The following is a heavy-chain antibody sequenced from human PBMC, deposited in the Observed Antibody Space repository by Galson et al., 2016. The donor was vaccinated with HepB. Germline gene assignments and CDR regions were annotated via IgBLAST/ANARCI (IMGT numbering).Heavy chain of an antibody. J-gene: IGHJ4*02. D-gene: IGHD6-19*01. V-gene: IGHV2-5*02. Sequence: PALVKPTQTLTVTCTFSGFSLTTSGVGVGWIRQPPGKALEWLALIYWDDDKRYSPSLKNRLTITKDTSKNQVVLTMTYMDRVDTATYYCVHLLYNNGPKTIDYWGQGTLVTVSS. CDR3: VHLLYNNGPKTIDY. CDR1: GFSLTTSGVG. CDR2: IYWDDDK.